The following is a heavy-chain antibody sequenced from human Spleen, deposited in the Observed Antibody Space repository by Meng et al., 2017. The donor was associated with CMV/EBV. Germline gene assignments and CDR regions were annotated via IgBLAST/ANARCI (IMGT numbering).Heavy chain of an antibody. CDR1: LFSFRHRC. V-gene: IGHV3-30*02. Sequence: SFAPFLFSFRHRCLPWGRPAPCQGLEWVAFIWYDGSDIHYAASVKGRFTISRDNSKNTLYLQMSSLRLEDTAVYYCRSTGWSDGFDLWGQGTMVTVSS. J-gene: IGHJ3*01. D-gene: IGHD6-19*01. CDR3: RSTGWSDGFDL. CDR2: IWYDGSDI.